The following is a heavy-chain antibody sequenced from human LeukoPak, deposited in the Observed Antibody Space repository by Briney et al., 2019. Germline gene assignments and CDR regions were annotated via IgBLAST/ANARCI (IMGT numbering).Heavy chain of an antibody. CDR3: ARHRGRGYSVLSWFDP. J-gene: IGHJ5*02. V-gene: IGHV4-34*01. CDR1: GGSFSGYY. D-gene: IGHD5/OR15-5a*01. CDR2: INHSGST. Sequence: SETLSLTCAVYGGSFSGYYWSWIRQPPGKGLEWIGEINHSGSTNYNPSLKSRVTISVDTSKNQFSLKLSSVTAADTAVYYCARHRGRGYSVLSWFDPWGQETLVTVSS.